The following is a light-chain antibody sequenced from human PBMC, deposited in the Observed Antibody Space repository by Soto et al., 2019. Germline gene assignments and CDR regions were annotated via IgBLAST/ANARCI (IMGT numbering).Light chain of an antibody. CDR2: EDN. Sequence: QSALPQPASVSGSPGQSITISCTGTSSDVGSYNLVSWYQQHPGKAPKLMIYEDNKRPSGVSNRFSVSKSGYTASLTISGLQAEDEADYYCCSYARTSTYVFGSGTKVT. V-gene: IGLV2-23*01. CDR3: CSYARTSTYV. J-gene: IGLJ1*01. CDR1: SSDVGSYNL.